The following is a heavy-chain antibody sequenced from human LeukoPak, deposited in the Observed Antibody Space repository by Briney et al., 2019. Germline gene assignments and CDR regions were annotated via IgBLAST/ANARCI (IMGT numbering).Heavy chain of an antibody. D-gene: IGHD3-16*01. V-gene: IGHV5-51*01. CDR2: IYPDDSDT. CDR3: AKHTWGGEDYFYMDV. J-gene: IGHJ6*03. CDR1: GYSFTNYW. Sequence: GESLQISCNGSGYSFTNYWIGWVRQMLGKGLEWMGIIYPDDSDTRYSPSFQGQVTISADKSLSTAYLEWSSLKAADTAMYYCAKHTWGGEDYFYMDVWGKGTSITISS.